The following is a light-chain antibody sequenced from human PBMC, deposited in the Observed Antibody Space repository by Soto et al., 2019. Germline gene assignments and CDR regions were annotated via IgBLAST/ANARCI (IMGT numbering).Light chain of an antibody. Sequence: DIQMTQSPSTLSASVGDRVTITCRASQSISTWLAWYQKKPGEAPKLLIYMASSLESGVPSRFSGSGAGTEFTLTITSLQPDDFATDDCQQYNDHPFAFGQGTKLEI. CDR1: QSISTW. CDR3: QQYNDHPFA. CDR2: MAS. J-gene: IGKJ2*01. V-gene: IGKV1-5*03.